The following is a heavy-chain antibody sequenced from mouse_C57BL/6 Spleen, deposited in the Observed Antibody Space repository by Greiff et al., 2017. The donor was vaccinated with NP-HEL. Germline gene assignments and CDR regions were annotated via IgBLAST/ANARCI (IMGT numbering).Heavy chain of an antibody. CDR3: ARPYYGSSYHWYFDV. CDR2: ISSGSSTI. V-gene: IGHV5-17*01. CDR1: GFTFSDYG. J-gene: IGHJ1*03. D-gene: IGHD1-1*01. Sequence: EVHLVESGGGLVKPGGSLKLSCAASGFTFSDYGMHWVRQAPEKGLEWVAYISSGSSTIYYADTVKGRFTISRDNAKNTLFLQMTSLRSEDTAMYYCARPYYGSSYHWYFDVWGTGTTVTVSS.